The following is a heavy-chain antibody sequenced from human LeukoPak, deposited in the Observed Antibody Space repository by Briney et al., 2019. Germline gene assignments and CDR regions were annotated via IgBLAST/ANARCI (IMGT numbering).Heavy chain of an antibody. V-gene: IGHV3-33*01. J-gene: IGHJ6*02. CDR1: GFTFSSYG. D-gene: IGHD4-17*01. Sequence: GRSLRLSCAASGFTFSSYGMHWVRQAPGKGLEWVAVLWYGGSNKYYADSVKGRSTISRDNSKNTLYLQMNSLGAEDTAVYYCARDAADYGDYGYYYYYGMDVWGQGTTVTVSS. CDR2: LWYGGSNK. CDR3: ARDAADYGDYGYYYYYGMDV.